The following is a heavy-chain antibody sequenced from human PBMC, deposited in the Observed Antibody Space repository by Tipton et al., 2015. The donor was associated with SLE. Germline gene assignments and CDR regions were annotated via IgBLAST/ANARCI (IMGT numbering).Heavy chain of an antibody. CDR2: INHSGST. J-gene: IGHJ4*02. Sequence: TLSLTCAVYGGSFSGYYWSWIRQPPGKGLEWIGEINHSGSTNYNPSLKSRVTISVDRSKNQFSLKLSSVTAADTAVYYCARGGYGGLFDYWGQGTLVTVSS. CDR3: ARGGYGGLFDY. CDR1: GGSFSGYY. V-gene: IGHV4-34*01. D-gene: IGHD4-23*01.